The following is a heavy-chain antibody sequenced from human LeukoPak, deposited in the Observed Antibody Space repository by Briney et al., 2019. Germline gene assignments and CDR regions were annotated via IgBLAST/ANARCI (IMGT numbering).Heavy chain of an antibody. CDR2: LYDDGAT. CDR1: GFTVSSSF. J-gene: IGHJ4*02. CDR3: ARASQWLAFDN. D-gene: IGHD6-19*01. Sequence: PGGSLRLSCAASGFTVSSSFMSWVRQAPGKGLEWVSVLYDDGATKYADSVKGRFTISRDNSYNTLYLQMNSLRAEDTAVYFCARASQWLAFDNWGQGTLVTVSS. V-gene: IGHV3-53*01.